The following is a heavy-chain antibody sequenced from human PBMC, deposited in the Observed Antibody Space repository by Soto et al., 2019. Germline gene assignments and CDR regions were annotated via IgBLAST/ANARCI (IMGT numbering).Heavy chain of an antibody. CDR2: IDPSDSYT. CDR3: ARRRWEQWLADYGMDV. Sequence: PGESLKISCKGSGYRFTSYWISWVRQMPGKGLEWMGRIDPSDSYTNYSPSFQGHVTISADKSISTAYLQWSSLKASDTAMYYCARRRWEQWLADYGMDVWGQGTTVTVSS. J-gene: IGHJ6*02. V-gene: IGHV5-10-1*01. CDR1: GYRFTSYW. D-gene: IGHD6-19*01.